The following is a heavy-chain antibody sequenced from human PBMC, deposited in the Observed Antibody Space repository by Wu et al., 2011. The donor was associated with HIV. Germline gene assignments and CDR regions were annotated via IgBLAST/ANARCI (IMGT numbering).Heavy chain of an antibody. CDR2: IIPAFGTP. CDR1: GYTFNSFA. V-gene: IGHV1-69*01. Sequence: QVQLVQSGAEVKKPGASVKVACKASGYTFNSFAISWVRQAPGEGLEWMGGIIPAFGTPNYAPRFRGRVTITSDESTRTAYMELSSLRSDDTAVYYCARSRYPYYYYAVDVWGPRDHGHRLL. D-gene: IGHD2-2*02. J-gene: IGHJ6*01. CDR3: ARSRYPYYYYAVDV.